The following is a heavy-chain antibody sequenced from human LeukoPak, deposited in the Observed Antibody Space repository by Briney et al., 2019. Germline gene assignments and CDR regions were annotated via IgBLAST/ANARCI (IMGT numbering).Heavy chain of an antibody. CDR1: GFTFSSYA. J-gene: IGHJ4*02. D-gene: IGHD4-17*01. CDR3: AKSGLSYGDYTRFDY. Sequence: PGGSLRLSCAASGFTFSSYAMSWVRQAPGKGLEWVSAISGSGGSTYYADSVKGRFTISRDNSKNTLYLQMNSLRAEDTAVYYCAKSGLSYGDYTRFDYWGQGTLVTVSS. CDR2: ISGSGGST. V-gene: IGHV3-23*01.